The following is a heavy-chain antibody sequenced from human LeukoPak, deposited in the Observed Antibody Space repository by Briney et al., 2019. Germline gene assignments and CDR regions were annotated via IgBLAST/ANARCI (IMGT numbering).Heavy chain of an antibody. J-gene: IGHJ6*02. V-gene: IGHV1-18*01. D-gene: IGHD6-13*01. CDR2: ISAYNGNT. CDR1: GYTFTSYG. CDR3: AREMVLSSSWYNYYYYYGMDV. Sequence: GASVKVSCKASGYTFTSYGISWVRQAPGQGLEWMGWISAYNGNTNYAQKLQGRVTMTTDTSTSTAYMELRSLRSDDTAVYYCAREMVLSSSWYNYYYYYGMDVWGQGTTVTVSS.